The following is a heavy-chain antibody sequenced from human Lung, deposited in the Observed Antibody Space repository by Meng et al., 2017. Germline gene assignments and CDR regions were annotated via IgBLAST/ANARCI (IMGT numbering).Heavy chain of an antibody. V-gene: IGHV7-4-1*02. CDR3: ARGDLGMSGYYYTVH. CDR1: GYTFTTYA. Sequence: QVQLVQSGSELKKPGASVKISCKDSGYTFTTYAMNWVRQAPGQGLEWMGWINTDTRNPTYAQGFTGRFVFSLDTSVSTAYLQISSLMAEDTAIYYCARGDLGMSGYYYTVHWGQGTLVTVPQ. D-gene: IGHD3-22*01. J-gene: IGHJ4*02. CDR2: INTDTRNP.